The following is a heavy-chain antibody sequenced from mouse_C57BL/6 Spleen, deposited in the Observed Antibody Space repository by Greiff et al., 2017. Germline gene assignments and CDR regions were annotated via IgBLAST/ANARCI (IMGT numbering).Heavy chain of an antibody. CDR1: AYAFSSYW. V-gene: IGHV1-80*01. Sequence: QVQLQQSGAELVKPGASVKISCKASAYAFSSYWLNLLKQRPGHGLGWIGQIYPGDGDTNYIGKFKGKDTMTADKTYSTAYMQLSSLSSEDSAVYLCASGGPADYWGKNATRTASS. CDR2: IYPGDGDT. CDR3: ASGGPADY. J-gene: IGHJ2*01.